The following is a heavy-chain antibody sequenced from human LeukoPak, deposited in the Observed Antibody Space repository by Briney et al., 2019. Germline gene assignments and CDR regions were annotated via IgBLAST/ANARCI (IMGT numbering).Heavy chain of an antibody. CDR3: ARGPAGGGYYFDY. D-gene: IGHD3-16*01. V-gene: IGHV3-48*02. J-gene: IGHJ4*02. Sequence: GGSLRLSCAASGFTFSSYAMSLVRQAPGKGLEWVSYISSSSSTIYYADSVKGRFTISRDNAKNSLYLQMNSLRDEDTAVYYCARGPAGGGYYFDYWGQGTLVTVSS. CDR2: ISSSSSTI. CDR1: GFTFSSYA.